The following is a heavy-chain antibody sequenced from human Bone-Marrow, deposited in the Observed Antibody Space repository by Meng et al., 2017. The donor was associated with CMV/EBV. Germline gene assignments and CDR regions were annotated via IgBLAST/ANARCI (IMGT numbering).Heavy chain of an antibody. CDR1: GFTFRSYE. Sequence: GESLKISCAASGFTFRSYEMNWVRQAPGKGLEWVSYISSSGSTIYYADSVKGRFTISRDNAKNSLYLQMNSLRAEDTAVYYCAKDRGSGSYYDMDYYYGIDVWGQGTTVTGSS. D-gene: IGHD1-26*01. CDR2: ISSSGSTI. CDR3: AKDRGSGSYYDMDYYYGIDV. J-gene: IGHJ6*01. V-gene: IGHV3-48*03.